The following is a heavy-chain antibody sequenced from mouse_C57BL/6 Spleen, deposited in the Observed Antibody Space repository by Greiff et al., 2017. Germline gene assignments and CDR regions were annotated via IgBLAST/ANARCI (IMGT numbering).Heavy chain of an antibody. Sequence: VKLQQPGAELVKPGASVKVSCKASGYTFTSYWMHWVKQRPGQGLEWIGRIHPSDSDTNYNQKFKGKATLTVDKSSSTAYMQLSSLTSEDSAVYYCAIGYYGSSYEFAYWGQGTLVTVSA. CDR1: GYTFTSYW. J-gene: IGHJ3*01. CDR3: AIGYYGSSYEFAY. V-gene: IGHV1-74*01. CDR2: IHPSDSDT. D-gene: IGHD1-1*01.